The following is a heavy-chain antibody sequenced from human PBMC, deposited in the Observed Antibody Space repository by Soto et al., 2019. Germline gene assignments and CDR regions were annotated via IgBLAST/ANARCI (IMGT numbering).Heavy chain of an antibody. D-gene: IGHD3-22*01. Sequence: GASVKVSCKASGYTFTSYGISWVRQAPGQGLEWMGWISAYNGNTNYAQKLQGRVTMTTDTSTSKAYMELRSLRSDDTAVYYCARAGSYYDSSGYYYYWGQGTLVTVSS. CDR1: GYTFTSYG. CDR3: ARAGSYYDSSGYYYY. J-gene: IGHJ4*02. V-gene: IGHV1-18*04. CDR2: ISAYNGNT.